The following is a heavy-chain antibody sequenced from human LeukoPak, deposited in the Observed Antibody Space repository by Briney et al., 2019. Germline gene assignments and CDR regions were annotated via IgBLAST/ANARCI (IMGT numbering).Heavy chain of an antibody. CDR2: INHSGST. D-gene: IGHD6-13*01. Sequence: SETLSLTCAVYGGSFSGYYWSWIRQPPGKGLEWIGEINHSGSTNYNPSLKSRVTISVDTSKNQFSLKLSSVTAADTAVYYCARVLGVFIYPSSWRGTYFDYWGQGTLVTVSS. V-gene: IGHV4-34*01. CDR1: GGSFSGYY. J-gene: IGHJ4*02. CDR3: ARVLGVFIYPSSWRGTYFDY.